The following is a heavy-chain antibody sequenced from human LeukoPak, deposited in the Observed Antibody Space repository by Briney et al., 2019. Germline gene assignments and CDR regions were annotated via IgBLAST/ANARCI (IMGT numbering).Heavy chain of an antibody. V-gene: IGHV1-2*02. CDR1: GFTFIVYC. CDR3: ARDSTAAAGSYFDY. J-gene: IGHJ4*02. Sequence: ASVKVSCKAAGFTFIVYCSHWVRQAPGQGPEWMGWIDLNNGATKYAPKFEGRVTITRDTYINTAYMELNSLTSDHTAVYYCARDSTAAAGSYFDYWGQGTLVTVP. CDR2: IDLNNGAT. D-gene: IGHD6-13*01.